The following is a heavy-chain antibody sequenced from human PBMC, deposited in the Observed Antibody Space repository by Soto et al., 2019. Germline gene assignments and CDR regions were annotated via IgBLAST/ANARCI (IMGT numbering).Heavy chain of an antibody. CDR1: GFTFSSVG. CDR2: ISYDGSNK. D-gene: IGHD3-16*01. CDR3: TPDDFDH. V-gene: IGHV3-30*03. Sequence: GGSLRLSCAASGFTFSSVGMHWVRQAPAKGLEWVAVISYDGSNKYYADSVKGRFTISRDNSNNTLFLQMKSLRVDDTALYYCTPDDFDHWGQGTLVTVSS. J-gene: IGHJ4*02.